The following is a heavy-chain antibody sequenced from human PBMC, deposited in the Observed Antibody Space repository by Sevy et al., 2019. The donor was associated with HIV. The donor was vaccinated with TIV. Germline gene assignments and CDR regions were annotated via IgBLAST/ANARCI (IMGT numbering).Heavy chain of an antibody. CDR2: MGYDGNNK. CDR1: GFTPSTYG. CDR3: AGDPRMYGDYLPAYFDY. D-gene: IGHD2-8*01. J-gene: IGHJ4*02. Sequence: GGSLRLSCAASGFTPSTYGMHWVRQAPGKGLEWVAVMGYDGNNKYYADSVKGRFTISRDNSKNTLCLQMDSLRAEDTAVSYGAGDPRMYGDYLPAYFDYWGQGALVTVSS. V-gene: IGHV3-33*01.